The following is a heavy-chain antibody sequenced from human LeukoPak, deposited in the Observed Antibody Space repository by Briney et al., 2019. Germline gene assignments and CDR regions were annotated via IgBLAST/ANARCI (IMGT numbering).Heavy chain of an antibody. CDR3: AGAPNRHYFDY. CDR1: SGSITSYY. Sequence: SETLSLTCTVSSGSITSYYWSWIRQPPGKGLEYIGHIYYNGTTDYNPSLKSRVTMSVDTSKSQFSLRLISVTASDTAVYFCAGAPNRHYFDYWGQGTLVAVSS. V-gene: IGHV4-59*01. CDR2: IYYNGTT. J-gene: IGHJ4*02.